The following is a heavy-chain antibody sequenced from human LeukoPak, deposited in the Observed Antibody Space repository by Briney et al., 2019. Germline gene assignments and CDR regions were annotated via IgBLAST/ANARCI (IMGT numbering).Heavy chain of an antibody. D-gene: IGHD3-22*01. V-gene: IGHV3-23*01. CDR3: ARDGGGEYYYDSSGYFGVHFDY. CDR2: ISDSGNT. J-gene: IGHJ4*02. Sequence: GGSPKLSCAASGFTLSSYAMSWVRQAPGKGLEWVSAISDSGNTYHADSVKGRFTISRDNAKNSLYLQMNSLRAEDTAVYYCARDGGGEYYYDSSGYFGVHFDYWGQGTLVTVSS. CDR1: GFTLSSYA.